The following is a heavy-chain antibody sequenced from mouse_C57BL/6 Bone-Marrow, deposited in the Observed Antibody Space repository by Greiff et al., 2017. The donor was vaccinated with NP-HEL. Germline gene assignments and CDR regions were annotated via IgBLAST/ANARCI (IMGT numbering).Heavy chain of an antibody. J-gene: IGHJ4*01. Sequence: EVMLVESGGGLVQPGGSLKLSCAASGFTFSDYYMYWVRQTPEKRLEWVAYISNGGGSTYYPDTVKGRFTISRDNAKNTLYLHMSRLKSEDTAMYYCARHGAGAMDYWGQGTSVTVSS. CDR1: GFTFSDYY. CDR2: ISNGGGST. V-gene: IGHV5-12*01. CDR3: ARHGAGAMDY. D-gene: IGHD4-1*01.